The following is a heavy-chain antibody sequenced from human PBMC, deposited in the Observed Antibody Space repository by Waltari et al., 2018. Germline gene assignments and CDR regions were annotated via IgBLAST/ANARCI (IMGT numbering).Heavy chain of an antibody. D-gene: IGHD3-16*01. Sequence: QVQLQESGPGLVKPSETLSLTCTVSGGSISSYYWSWIRQPAGKGLEWIGRIYTSGSTNYNPSLKSRVTMSVDTSKNQFSLKLSSVTAADTAVYYCARDPSDYSRGRMDVWGKGTTVTISS. CDR2: IYTSGST. J-gene: IGHJ6*04. V-gene: IGHV4-4*07. CDR3: ARDPSDYSRGRMDV. CDR1: GGSISSYY.